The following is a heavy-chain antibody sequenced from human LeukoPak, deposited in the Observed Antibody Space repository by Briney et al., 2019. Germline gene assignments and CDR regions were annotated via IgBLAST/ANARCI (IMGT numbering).Heavy chain of an antibody. V-gene: IGHV3-15*01. CDR1: GFTFSNGW. CDR3: TTDPTEILDY. Sequence: GSLRLSCAASGFTFSNGWNRWVRQAPGEGLEWVGRIKSKTDGGTTDYAAPVKGRFTISRDDSKNTLYLQMNSLKTGDTAVYYCTTDPTEILDYWGQGTLVTVSS. CDR2: IKSKTDGGTT. J-gene: IGHJ4*02.